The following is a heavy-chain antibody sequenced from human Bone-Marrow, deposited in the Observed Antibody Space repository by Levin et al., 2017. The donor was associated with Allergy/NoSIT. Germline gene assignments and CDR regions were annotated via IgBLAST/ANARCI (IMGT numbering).Heavy chain of an antibody. CDR3: AKAPAVVKHYFGN. J-gene: IGHJ4*02. CDR2: ISGSGGTT. Sequence: AGGSLRLSCAASGFTFSSYAMSWVRQAPGKGLEWVSGISGSGGTTYYADSVKGRFASSRDNSKNTLFLQMNSLIAEDTAVYYCAKAPAVVKHYFGNWGQGTLVTVSS. CDR1: GFTFSSYA. D-gene: IGHD2-21*01. V-gene: IGHV3-23*01.